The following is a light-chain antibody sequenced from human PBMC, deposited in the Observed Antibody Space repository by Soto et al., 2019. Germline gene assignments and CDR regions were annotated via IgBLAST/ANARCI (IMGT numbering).Light chain of an antibody. CDR3: SSYAGSNNYV. J-gene: IGLJ1*01. CDR1: SSDVGGYDV. CDR2: EVT. Sequence: QSVLTQPPSASGSPGQSVTISCTGASSDVGGYDVVSWYQQHPGKAPKLLIYEVTKRPSGVPDRFSGSKCGNTASLTVSGLQPEDDADYFCSSYAGSNNYVFGTGTKVTVL. V-gene: IGLV2-8*01.